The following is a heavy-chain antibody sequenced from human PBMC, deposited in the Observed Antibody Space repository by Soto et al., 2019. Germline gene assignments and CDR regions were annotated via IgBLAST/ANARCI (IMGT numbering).Heavy chain of an antibody. Sequence: QVQLQESGPGLVKPSQTLSLTCTVSGGSISSGDYYWSWIRQPPGKGLEWIGYSYYGGSTYHNPSLQSGVTISVDTSKNQFSLKLGSVTAADTAVYYCARVGGFGATTIDYWGQGTLVTVSS. CDR3: ARVGGFGATTIDY. J-gene: IGHJ4*02. CDR1: GGSISSGDYY. CDR2: SYYGGST. V-gene: IGHV4-30-4*01. D-gene: IGHD3-10*01.